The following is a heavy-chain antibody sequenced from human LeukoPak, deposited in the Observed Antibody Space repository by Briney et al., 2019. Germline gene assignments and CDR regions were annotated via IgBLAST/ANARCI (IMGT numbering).Heavy chain of an antibody. CDR3: AKFGTSDSMDV. V-gene: IGHV3-49*04. Sequence: GGSLRLSCTASGFTFGDYAMSWVRQAPGKGLEWVGFIRSKVYGGTTEYAASVKGRFTISRDDFKSIAYLQTNSLKTEDTAVYYCAKFGTSDSMDVWGQGTTVTVSS. J-gene: IGHJ6*02. CDR1: GFTFGDYA. D-gene: IGHD3-10*01. CDR2: IRSKVYGGTT.